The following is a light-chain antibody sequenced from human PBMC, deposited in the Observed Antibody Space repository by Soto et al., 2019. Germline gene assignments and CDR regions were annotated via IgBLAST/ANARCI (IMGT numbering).Light chain of an antibody. J-gene: IGKJ2*01. CDR1: QSVSSY. CDR2: DAS. CDR3: QQRSNWLRT. V-gene: IGKV3-11*01. Sequence: EIVLTQSPATLSLSPGERATLSCRASQSVSSYLAWYQQKPGQAPRLLIYDASNRATGIPARFSGSGSGTDFTLTISSLEPEDFAVYYCQQRSNWLRTFGQGTKLGIK.